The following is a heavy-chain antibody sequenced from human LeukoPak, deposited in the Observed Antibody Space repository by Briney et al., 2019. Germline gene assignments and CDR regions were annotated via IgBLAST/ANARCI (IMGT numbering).Heavy chain of an antibody. CDR1: GGTFSSYL. CDR2: IIPILGIA. D-gene: IGHD6-13*01. J-gene: IGHJ3*02. V-gene: IGHV1-69*04. Sequence: SVKVSCKASGGTFSSYLISWVRQAPGQGLEWMGRIIPILGIANYAQKFQGRVTITADKSTSTAYMELSSLRSEDTAVYYCARGLLIEEQQLPDAFDIWGQGTMVTVSS. CDR3: ARGLLIEEQQLPDAFDI.